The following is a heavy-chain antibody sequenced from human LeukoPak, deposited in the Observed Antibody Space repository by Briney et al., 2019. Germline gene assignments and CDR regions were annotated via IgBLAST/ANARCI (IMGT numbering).Heavy chain of an antibody. V-gene: IGHV6-1*01. CDR2: TYYRSKWYN. D-gene: IGHD1-14*01. CDR1: GDSVSSNTAA. Sequence: SQTLSLTCAISGDSVSSNTAAWNWIRQSPSSGLEWLGRTYYRSKWYNDYAVSVKSRITINPDTSKNQLSLQLNSVTPEDTAVYYCARLTLNYFDYWGQGTLVTVSS. CDR3: ARLTLNYFDY. J-gene: IGHJ4*02.